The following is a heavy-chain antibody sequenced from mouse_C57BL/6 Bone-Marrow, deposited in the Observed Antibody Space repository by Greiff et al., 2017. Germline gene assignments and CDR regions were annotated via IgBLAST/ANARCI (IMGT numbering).Heavy chain of an antibody. CDR3: ARRYYYAMDY. CDR2: ISNLAYSI. CDR1: GFTFSDYG. Sequence: EVQRVESGGGLVQPGGSLKLSCAASGFTFSDYGMAWVRQAPRQGPEWVAFISNLAYSIYYADTVTGRFTISRENAKNTLYLEMSSRRSEDTAMYYCARRYYYAMDYWGQGTSGTVSS. V-gene: IGHV5-15*04. J-gene: IGHJ4*01.